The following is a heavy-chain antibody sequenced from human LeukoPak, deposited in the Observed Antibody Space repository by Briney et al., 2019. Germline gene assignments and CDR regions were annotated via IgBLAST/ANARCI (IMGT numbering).Heavy chain of an antibody. CDR1: GYSISSGYY. D-gene: IGHD3-9*01. CDR2: IYHSGST. CDR3: ARAPYYDILTGYSTNWFDP. V-gene: IGHV4-38-2*02. J-gene: IGHJ5*02. Sequence: SETLSLTCTVSGYSISSGYYWGWIRQPPGKGLEWIGSIYHSGSTYYNPSLKSRVTISVDTSKNQFSLKLSSVTAADTAVYYCARAPYYDILTGYSTNWFDPWGQGTLVTVSS.